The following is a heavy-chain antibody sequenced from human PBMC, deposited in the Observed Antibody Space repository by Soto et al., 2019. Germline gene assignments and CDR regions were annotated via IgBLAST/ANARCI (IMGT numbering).Heavy chain of an antibody. Sequence: GGSLRLSCAAYGFTFSSHGMHWVRQAPGKGLEWVALIWYDGSNEYYADSVKGRFTISRDNSKNTLYLQMNSLRVEDTAVYYCARGNGHYYYYMDVWGKGTTVTVSS. J-gene: IGHJ6*03. D-gene: IGHD2-8*01. CDR3: ARGNGHYYYYMDV. CDR2: IWYDGSNE. CDR1: GFTFSSHG. V-gene: IGHV3-33*01.